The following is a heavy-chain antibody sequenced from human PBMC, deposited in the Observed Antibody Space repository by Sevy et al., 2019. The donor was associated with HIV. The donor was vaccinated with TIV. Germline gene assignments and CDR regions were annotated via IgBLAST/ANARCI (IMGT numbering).Heavy chain of an antibody. CDR2: IYPGDSDT. CDR1: GYTFTNYW. D-gene: IGHD3-9*01. J-gene: IGHJ4*02. CDR3: ARALTGFYPTYFDY. V-gene: IGHV5-51*01. Sequence: EESLKISCQASGYTFTNYWIGWVRQMPGKGLEWMGLIYPGDSDTRYSPSFQGQVTISADKSISTAYLQWNSLKASDTAMYFCARALTGFYPTYFDYWGQGTLVTVSS.